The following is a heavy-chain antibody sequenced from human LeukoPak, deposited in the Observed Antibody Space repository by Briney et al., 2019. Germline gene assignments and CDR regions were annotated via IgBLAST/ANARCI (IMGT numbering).Heavy chain of an antibody. Sequence: GGSLRLSCAASGFTVSSNYMSWVRQAPGKGLEWVSVIYSGGSTYYADSVKGRFTISRDNSKNTLYLQMNSLRAEDTAVYYCARDTRGYSHMHAFDIWGQGTMVTVSS. CDR2: IYSGGST. V-gene: IGHV3-66*01. CDR3: ARDTRGYSHMHAFDI. D-gene: IGHD5-18*01. J-gene: IGHJ3*02. CDR1: GFTVSSNY.